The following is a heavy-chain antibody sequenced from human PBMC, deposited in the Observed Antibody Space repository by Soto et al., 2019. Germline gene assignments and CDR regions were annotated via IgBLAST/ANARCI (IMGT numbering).Heavy chain of an antibody. D-gene: IGHD4-17*01. CDR2: INHSGST. Sequence: QVQLQQWGAGLLKPSETLSLTCAVYGGSFSGYYWSWIRQPPGKGLEWIGEINHSGSTNYNPSLKSRVTISVDPXMNXCXLKLSSVTAADTAVYYCASEPRLGPRFTVTKGPRGYWGQGTLVTVSS. CDR1: GGSFSGYY. V-gene: IGHV4-34*01. J-gene: IGHJ4*02. CDR3: ASEPRLGPRFTVTKGPRGY.